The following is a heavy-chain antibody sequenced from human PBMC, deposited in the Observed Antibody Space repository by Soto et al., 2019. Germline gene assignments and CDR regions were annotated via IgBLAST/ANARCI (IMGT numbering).Heavy chain of an antibody. J-gene: IGHJ5*02. CDR2: IIPIFGTA. Sequence: SVKVSCKASGCTFSSYAISWVRQAPGQGLEWMGGIIPIFGTANYAQKFQGRVTITADESTSTAYMELSSLRSEDTAVYYCAKDVDTAMNVWWFYPWGQGTLVTVSS. V-gene: IGHV1-69*13. CDR1: GCTFSSYA. D-gene: IGHD5-18*01. CDR3: AKDVDTAMNVWWFYP.